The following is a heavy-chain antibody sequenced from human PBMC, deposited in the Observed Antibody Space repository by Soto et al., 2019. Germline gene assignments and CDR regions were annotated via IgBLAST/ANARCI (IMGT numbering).Heavy chain of an antibody. CDR1: GYTFTNYA. CDR3: ARSGGGYCTDGVCHANNWVDP. V-gene: IGHV1-3*04. CDR2: INTGNGNT. D-gene: IGHD2-8*01. J-gene: IGHJ5*02. Sequence: ASVKVSCKTSGYTFTNYAIHWVRQAPGQRLEWMGWINTGNGNTRYSQKFQDRITITRDTSASTAYLELSSLRSEDTAVYYCARSGGGYCTDGVCHANNWVDPWGQGTLVTVSS.